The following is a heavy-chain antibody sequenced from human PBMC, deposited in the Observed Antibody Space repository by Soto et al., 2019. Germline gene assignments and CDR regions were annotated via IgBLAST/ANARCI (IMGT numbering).Heavy chain of an antibody. V-gene: IGHV3-30-3*01. CDR3: SRGAGITETGAHYYYGMDV. J-gene: IGHJ6*02. Sequence: QVQLVESGGGVVLPGRSLRLSCAASGFTFSSYAMHWIRQPPGEGLEWVAVVSYDENNKFCADSVKGRFTISRENSKNTVHLQMNCPRAEDTAVYYCSRGAGITETGAHYYYGMDVWGQGTTVTVSS. CDR2: VSYDENNK. D-gene: IGHD6-13*01. CDR1: GFTFSSYA.